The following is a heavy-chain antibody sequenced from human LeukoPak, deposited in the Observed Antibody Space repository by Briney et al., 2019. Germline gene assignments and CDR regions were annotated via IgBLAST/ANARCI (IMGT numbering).Heavy chain of an antibody. CDR3: ARDRDHYYDSSGAIPTHAFDI. Sequence: SETLSLTCTVAGGSISSSYWSWIRQPPGKGLEWIGYIYYIGSTNYNASLKSRVIISVDTSRNQFSLKLTSVTAADTAVYYCARDRDHYYDSSGAIPTHAFDIWGQGTMVTVSS. CDR2: IYYIGST. D-gene: IGHD3-22*01. V-gene: IGHV4-59*12. CDR1: GGSISSSY. J-gene: IGHJ3*02.